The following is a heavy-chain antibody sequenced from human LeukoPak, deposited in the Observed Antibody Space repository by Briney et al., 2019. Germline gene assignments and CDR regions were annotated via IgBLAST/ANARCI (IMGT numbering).Heavy chain of an antibody. CDR2: INSDGSST. V-gene: IGHV3-74*01. CDR1: GFTFSGYL. D-gene: IGHD6-6*01. J-gene: IGHJ4*02. Sequence: GGSLRLSCAASGFTFSGYLMHWVRQAPGKGLVWVSRINSDGSSTAYADSVKGRFTISRDNSKNTLYLQMNSLRAEDTAVYYCAKRQSASIAARYFDYWGQGTLVSVSS. CDR3: AKRQSASIAARYFDY.